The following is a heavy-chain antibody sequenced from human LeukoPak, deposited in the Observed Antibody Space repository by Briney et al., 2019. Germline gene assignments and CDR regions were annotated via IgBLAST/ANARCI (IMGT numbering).Heavy chain of an antibody. CDR1: GYTFTSHD. D-gene: IGHD3-9*01. Sequence: GASVTVSCKASGYTFTSHDINWVRQAPGQGLEWIGGIIPIFDTTIYGKEFQGRVTTTADGSTSTAYMELSSLRSEDTAVYYCARTVGRVDWSTPEGGYYYNMDVWGQGTTVTVSS. CDR2: IIPIFDTT. CDR3: ARTVGRVDWSTPEGGYYYNMDV. J-gene: IGHJ6*02. V-gene: IGHV1-69*13.